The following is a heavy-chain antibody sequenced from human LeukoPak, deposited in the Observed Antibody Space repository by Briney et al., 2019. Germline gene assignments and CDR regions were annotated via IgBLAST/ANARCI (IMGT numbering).Heavy chain of an antibody. D-gene: IGHD2-2*01. J-gene: IGHJ3*02. CDR1: GGSVSSYY. CDR3: ARARYANAWYAFDI. CDR2: LSHSGSS. V-gene: IGHV4-59*02. Sequence: PSETLSLTCTVSGGSVSSYYWSWIRRPPGRGLEWIAYLSHSGSSDSNPSLTSRVTTLVDTSKNQFSLKLTSVTAADTAVYYCARARYANAWYAFDIWGHGTMVTVSS.